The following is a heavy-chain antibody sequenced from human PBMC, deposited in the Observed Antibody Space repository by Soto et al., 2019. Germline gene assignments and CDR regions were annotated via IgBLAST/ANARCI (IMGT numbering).Heavy chain of an antibody. V-gene: IGHV1-18*01. J-gene: IGHJ4*02. CDR2: IRPPNGNT. Sequence: QVQLVQSGAEVKEPGASVKVSCKASGYSFDTSTVSWVQQSPGQGLEWMGWIRPPNGNTTYAPKLQGRVNMTTDKSTNTAYMELRSLRSDDTAVYFCARADYGDDDYWGQGTLVTVSS. CDR3: ARADYGDDDY. CDR1: GYSFDTST. D-gene: IGHD4-17*01.